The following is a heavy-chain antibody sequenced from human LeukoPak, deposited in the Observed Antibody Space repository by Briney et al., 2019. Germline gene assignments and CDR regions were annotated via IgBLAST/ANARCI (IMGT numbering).Heavy chain of an antibody. Sequence: ASVKVSCKVSGYTLTELSMHWVRQAPGRGLEWMGGFDPEDGETIYAQKFQGRVTMTTDTSTSTAYMELRSLRSDDTAVYYCARDRGGPARYFDYWGQGTLVTVSS. V-gene: IGHV1-24*01. D-gene: IGHD2-15*01. CDR2: FDPEDGET. J-gene: IGHJ4*02. CDR3: ARDRGGPARYFDY. CDR1: GYTLTELS.